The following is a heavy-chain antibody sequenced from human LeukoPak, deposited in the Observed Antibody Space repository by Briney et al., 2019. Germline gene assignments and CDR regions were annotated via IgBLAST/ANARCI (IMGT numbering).Heavy chain of an antibody. CDR3: ARDHSVAGWAADI. CDR1: HGSISSYS. V-gene: IGHV4-59*01. CDR2: IDYSGSS. J-gene: IGHJ3*02. Sequence: PETLSLTCSLSHGSISSYSWTWIRQPPGKGLEWIGFIDYSGSSNYNPSLKSRVTISADPSKNQFSLNLTSVTAADTAVYFCARDHSVAGWAADIWGRGTMVTVSS. D-gene: IGHD6-19*01.